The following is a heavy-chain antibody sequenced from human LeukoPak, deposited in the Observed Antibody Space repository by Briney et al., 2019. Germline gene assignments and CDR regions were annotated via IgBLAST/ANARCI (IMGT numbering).Heavy chain of an antibody. CDR2: IIPIFGTA. J-gene: IGHJ6*02. CDR1: EGTFSSYA. V-gene: IGHV1-69*13. D-gene: IGHD1-7*01. CDR3: ARDWNYGFEYYYYGMDV. Sequence: SVKVSCKASEGTFSSYAISWVRQAPGQGLEWMGGIIPIFGTANYAQKFQGRVTITADESTSTAYMELSSLRSEDTAVYYCARDWNYGFEYYYYGMDVWGQGTTVTVSS.